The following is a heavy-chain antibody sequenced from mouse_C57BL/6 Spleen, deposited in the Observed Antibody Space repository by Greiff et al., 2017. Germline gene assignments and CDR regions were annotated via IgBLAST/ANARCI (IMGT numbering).Heavy chain of an antibody. J-gene: IGHJ3*01. V-gene: IGHV5-9*01. CDR3: ARPYYDYDVWFAY. Sequence: EVQGVESGGGLVKPGGSLKLSCAASGFTFSSYTMSWVRQTPEKRLEWVATISGGGGNTYYPDSVKGRFTISRDNAKNTLYLQMSSLRSEDTALYYCARPYYDYDVWFAYWGQGTLVTVSA. D-gene: IGHD2-4*01. CDR2: ISGGGGNT. CDR1: GFTFSSYT.